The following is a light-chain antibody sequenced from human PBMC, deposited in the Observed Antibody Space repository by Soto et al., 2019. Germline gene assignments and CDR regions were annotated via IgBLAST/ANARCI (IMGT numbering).Light chain of an antibody. CDR2: KAS. V-gene: IGKV1-5*03. CDR3: QQYNSYPWT. J-gene: IGKJ1*01. Sequence: DIQMTQSPSTLSASVGDRVTITCRASQSISSWLAWYQQKPGKAPNLLIYKASSLESGVPSRFSGSGSGTEFTLTISSLQPDEFATYYCQQYNSYPWTFGQGTKVEIK. CDR1: QSISSW.